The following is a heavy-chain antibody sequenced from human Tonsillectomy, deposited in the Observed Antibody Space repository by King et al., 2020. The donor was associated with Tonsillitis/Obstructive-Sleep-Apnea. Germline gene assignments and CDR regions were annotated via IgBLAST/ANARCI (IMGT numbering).Heavy chain of an antibody. V-gene: IGHV3-13*01. CDR3: ARGGYCSGAICYSPDAFDI. Sequence: VQLVESGGGLVQPGGSLRLSCAASGFTFSSYDMHWVRQPTGKGLEWVSAIGTSGDTYYADSVKGRFTISRENAQNSLYLQMNSLRAGDTAVYYCARGGYCSGAICYSPDAFDIWGQGTVVTVS. CDR2: IGTSGDT. D-gene: IGHD2-15*01. J-gene: IGHJ3*02. CDR1: GFTFSSYD.